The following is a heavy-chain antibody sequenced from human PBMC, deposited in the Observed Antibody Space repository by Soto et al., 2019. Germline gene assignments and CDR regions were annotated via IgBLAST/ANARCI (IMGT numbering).Heavy chain of an antibody. D-gene: IGHD3-3*01. V-gene: IGHV3-30-3*01. CDR2: ISFDGNNK. Sequence: QVQLVESGGGVVQPGRSLRLSCASSGFNLSVYAMHWVRQAPGKGLEWVAVISFDGNNKYYADSVRGRFTISRDISNSTLYLQMNNLQPEDTAVYYCARVGCGSIWCVTQFDYWGQGTLVTVSS. CDR1: GFNLSVYA. J-gene: IGHJ4*02. CDR3: ARVGCGSIWCVTQFDY.